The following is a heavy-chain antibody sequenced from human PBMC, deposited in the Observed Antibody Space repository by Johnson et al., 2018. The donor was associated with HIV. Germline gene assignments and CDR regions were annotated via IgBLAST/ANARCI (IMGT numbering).Heavy chain of an antibody. V-gene: IGHV3-30*04. D-gene: IGHD6-19*01. CDR1: EFNFRNYA. CDR3: ARDQRSSGLNDQTDAFDI. CDR2: VSYDGSRT. J-gene: IGHJ3*02. Sequence: QVQLVESGGGVVQPGGSLRIQCEVSEFNFRNYALHWVRLAPGKGLQWVAVVSYDGSRTNYADAVKGRFTISRDNSKNTLYLQMNSLRAEDTAVYYCARDQRSSGLNDQTDAFDIWGQGTMVTVSS.